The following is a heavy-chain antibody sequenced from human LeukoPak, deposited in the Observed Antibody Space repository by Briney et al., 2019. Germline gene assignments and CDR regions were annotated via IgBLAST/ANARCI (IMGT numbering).Heavy chain of an antibody. J-gene: IGHJ4*02. CDR2: ISGSGAST. Sequence: GGSLRLSCAASGFTFSSYVMTWVRQAPGKGLEWVSAISGSGASTYYADSVKGRFIISRDNSRNTLYLQMNSLRAEDTAVYYCARELRFPRGDSWGQGTLVTVSS. D-gene: IGHD3-3*01. CDR1: GFTFSSYV. V-gene: IGHV3-23*01. CDR3: ARELRFPRGDS.